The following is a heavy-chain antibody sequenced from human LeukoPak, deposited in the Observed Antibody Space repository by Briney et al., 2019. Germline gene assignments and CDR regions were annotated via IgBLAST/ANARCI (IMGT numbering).Heavy chain of an antibody. CDR2: ISSSSSTI. J-gene: IGHJ5*02. CDR3: ARGVVVVAATPPWFDP. CDR1: GFTFSSYE. Sequence: PGGSLRLSCAASGFTFSSYEMNWVRQAPGKGLEWVSYISSSSSTIYYADSVKGRFTISRDNAKNSLYLQMNSLRAEDTAVYYCARGVVVVAATPPWFDPWGQGTLVTVSS. V-gene: IGHV3-48*01. D-gene: IGHD2-15*01.